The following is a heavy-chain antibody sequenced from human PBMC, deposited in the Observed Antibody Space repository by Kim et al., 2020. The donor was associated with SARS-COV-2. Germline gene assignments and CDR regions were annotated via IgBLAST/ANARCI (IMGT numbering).Heavy chain of an antibody. D-gene: IGHD2-15*01. CDR3: AKMGSWAFDI. CDR1: GFTFSSYA. CDR2: ISGSGTNT. Sequence: GGSLRLSCVASGFTFSSYAMGWVRQAPGKGLEWVSAISGSGTNTYNADSVKGRFTISRDNSKNTLYLQMNSLRAEEKAVYFCAKMGSWAFDIWGQGTVVTVSS. J-gene: IGHJ3*02. V-gene: IGHV3-23*01.